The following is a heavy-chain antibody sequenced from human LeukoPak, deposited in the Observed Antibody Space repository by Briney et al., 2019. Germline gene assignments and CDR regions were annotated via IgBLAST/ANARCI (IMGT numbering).Heavy chain of an antibody. CDR2: ISAYNGDT. V-gene: IGHV1-18*01. Sequence: ASVKVSCKPSGYTFTNYGISWVLQAPGQGLERMGWISAYNGDTNYAVNLQGRVTMTTDTSTNTAYMKLRSLRSDYTAVYDCARYRGYYGGNSYFDHWGQGNLVTVSS. CDR1: GYTFTNYG. CDR3: ARYRGYYGGNSYFDH. D-gene: IGHD4-23*01. J-gene: IGHJ4*02.